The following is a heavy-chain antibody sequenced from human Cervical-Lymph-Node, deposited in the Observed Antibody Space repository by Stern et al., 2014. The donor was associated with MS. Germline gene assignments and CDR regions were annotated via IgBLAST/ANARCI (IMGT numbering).Heavy chain of an antibody. V-gene: IGHV4-39*01. D-gene: IGHD4-23*01. CDR2: IYYSGST. J-gene: IGHJ6*02. Sequence: QVQLQESGPGLVKPSETLSLTCTVSGGSISRRNFYWGWIRQAPEKGLEWIGSIYYSGSTYYTPSLKSRLTISVDTSRNQFSLRLSSVTAADTAVYYCARRPITPQDYYYGMDVWGQGTTVTVSS. CDR3: ARRPITPQDYYYGMDV. CDR1: GGSISRRNFY.